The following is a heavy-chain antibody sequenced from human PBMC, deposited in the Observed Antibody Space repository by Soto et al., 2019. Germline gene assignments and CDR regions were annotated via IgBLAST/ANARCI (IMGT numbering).Heavy chain of an antibody. V-gene: IGHV1-2*04. CDR3: ARDQDIVLMVYATYAFDI. CDR2: INPNSGGT. CDR1: GYTFTGYY. J-gene: IGHJ3*02. Sequence: ASVKVSCKASGYTFTGYYMHWVRQAPGQGLEWMGWINPNSGGTNYAQKFQGWVTMTRDTSISTAYMELSRLRSEDTAVYYCARDQDIVLMVYATYAFDIWGQGTMVTVSS. D-gene: IGHD2-8*01.